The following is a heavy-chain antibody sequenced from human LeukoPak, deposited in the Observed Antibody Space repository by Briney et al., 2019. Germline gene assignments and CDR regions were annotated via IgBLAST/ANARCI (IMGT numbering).Heavy chain of an antibody. CDR1: GGSISSYY. CDR2: IYYSGNT. D-gene: IGHD1-14*01. Sequence: NPSETLSLTCTVSGGSISSYYWSWIRQPPGKGLEYIGYIYYSGNTNSNPSLNSRVTISVDTSKNQFSLKLSSVTAADTAVYYCARRGSGASLEYYFDLWGRGTLATVSS. J-gene: IGHJ2*01. V-gene: IGHV4-59*08. CDR3: ARRGSGASLEYYFDL.